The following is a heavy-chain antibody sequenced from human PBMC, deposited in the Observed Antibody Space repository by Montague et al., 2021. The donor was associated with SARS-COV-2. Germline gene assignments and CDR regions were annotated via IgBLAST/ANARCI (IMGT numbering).Heavy chain of an antibody. CDR3: ARRGRKLLPVATTIGGFDI. CDR1: GGSISSNNYY. CDR2: IYDSGGT. J-gene: IGHJ3*02. V-gene: IGHV4-39*02. D-gene: IGHD5-12*01. Sequence: SETLSLTCTVSGGSISSNNYYWDWIRQPPGKGLEWIGSIYDSGGTYYNPSLKSRVTISVDTSKNRFSLKLNSVTAADTAVYYCARRGRKLLPVATTIGGFDIWGQGTMVTVSS.